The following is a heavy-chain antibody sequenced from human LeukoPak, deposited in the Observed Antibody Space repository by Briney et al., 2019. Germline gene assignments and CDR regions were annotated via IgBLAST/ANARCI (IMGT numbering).Heavy chain of an antibody. CDR3: ARDTQTGTLDY. D-gene: IGHD1-1*01. J-gene: IGHJ4*02. V-gene: IGHV4-34*01. Sequence: PSETLSLTCAAYGGSFSGYYWSWIRQPPGKGLEWIGEINHSGSTNYNPSLKSRVTISVDTSKNQFSLKLSSVTAADTAVYYCARDTQTGTLDYWGQGTLVTVSS. CDR2: INHSGST. CDR1: GGSFSGYY.